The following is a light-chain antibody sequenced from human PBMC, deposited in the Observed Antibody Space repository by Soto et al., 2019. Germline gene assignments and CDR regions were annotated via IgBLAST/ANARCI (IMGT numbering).Light chain of an antibody. CDR2: DAS. CDR3: QQYGSSGT. V-gene: IGKV3-11*01. Sequence: EIVFTQSPATLSLSPGERATLSCRASQSVSRHLAWYQQKPGQAPRLLIYDASNRATGIPARFSGSGSGTDFTLTISRLEPEDFAVYYCQQYGSSGTFGQGTKVDIK. J-gene: IGKJ1*01. CDR1: QSVSRH.